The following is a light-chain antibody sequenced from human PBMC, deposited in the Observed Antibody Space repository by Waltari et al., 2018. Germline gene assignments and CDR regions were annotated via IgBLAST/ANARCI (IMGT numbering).Light chain of an antibody. Sequence: EIVMTQSPDTLSVFPGETATLSCRASQSVSRSVAWYQQKPGQAPRLLVFGASTRATGVADRFVGRGSGTGFTLTISGRESDDFATYYCQQYDDWPPAYTFGQGTKLEIK. J-gene: IGKJ2*01. CDR3: QQYDDWPPAYT. V-gene: IGKV3-15*01. CDR2: GAS. CDR1: QSVSRS.